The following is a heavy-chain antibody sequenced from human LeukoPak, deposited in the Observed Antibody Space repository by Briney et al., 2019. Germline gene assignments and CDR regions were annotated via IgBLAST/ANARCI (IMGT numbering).Heavy chain of an antibody. V-gene: IGHV4-59*01. D-gene: IGHD3-3*01. CDR3: ARAYDFWSGPNTNRFDP. CDR1: GDSISRYY. J-gene: IGHJ5*02. CDR2: IFYSGST. Sequence: SETLSLTCTVSGDSISRYYWSWIRQPPGKGLEWIGYIFYSGSTNYNPSLNSRVTISVDTSKNQFSLKLSSVTAADTAVYYCARAYDFWSGPNTNRFDPWGQGTLVTVSS.